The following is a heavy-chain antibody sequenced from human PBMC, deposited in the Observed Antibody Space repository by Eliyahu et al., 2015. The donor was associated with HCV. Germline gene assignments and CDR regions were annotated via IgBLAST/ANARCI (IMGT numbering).Heavy chain of an antibody. CDR2: IYYSGTT. Sequence: QVQLQESGPGLVKSSQTLSLTCTVSGGSISSGGYYWSWIRQHPGKGLEWIGYIYYSGTTYYNPSLKSRVTISVDTSKNQFSLKLSSVTAADTAVYYCAREPYDSSRGFDYWGQGTLVTVSS. CDR3: AREPYDSSRGFDY. CDR1: GGSISSGGYY. D-gene: IGHD3-22*01. V-gene: IGHV4-31*03. J-gene: IGHJ4*02.